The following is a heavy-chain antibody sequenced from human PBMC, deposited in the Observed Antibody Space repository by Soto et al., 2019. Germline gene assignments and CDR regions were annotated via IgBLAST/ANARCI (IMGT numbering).Heavy chain of an antibody. CDR2: INPSDSYT. CDR3: ASRAISSSWYVDY. V-gene: IGHV5-10-1*01. J-gene: IGHJ4*02. Sequence: PGESLKISCKGSGYSFTSYWISWVRQMPGKGLEWKGRINPSDSYTKYSPSFQGQVTNTTDKSISNAYLQWSSLKASDTAMYYCASRAISSSWYVDYWGQGTLVTVSS. D-gene: IGHD6-13*01. CDR1: GYSFTSYW.